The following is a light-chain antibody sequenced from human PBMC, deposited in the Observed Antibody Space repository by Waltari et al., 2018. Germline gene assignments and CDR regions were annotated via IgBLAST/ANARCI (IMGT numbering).Light chain of an antibody. CDR3: LQDYNYPWT. CDR1: QGIRYD. CDR2: AAS. V-gene: IGKV1-6*01. J-gene: IGKJ1*01. Sequence: AIQMTQSPSSLSASVGDRVTITCRASQGIRYDLGWYQQKPGKAPKLLIYAASSFQSGVPSRFRGGGAGTEFTLTISSLQPEDFATYYCLQDYNYPWTFGQGTKVEIK.